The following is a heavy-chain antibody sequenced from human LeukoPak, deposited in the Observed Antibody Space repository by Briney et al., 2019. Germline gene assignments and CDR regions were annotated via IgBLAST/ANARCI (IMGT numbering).Heavy chain of an antibody. J-gene: IGHJ4*02. CDR1: GYTFTSYY. Sequence: ASVKVSCKASGYTFTSYYMHWVRQAPGQGLEWMGIINPSGGSTSYAQKFQGRVTMTRDTSTSTVYMELSSLRSEDTAVYYCARASRYCSSTSCYFDYWGQGTLVTVSS. D-gene: IGHD2-2*01. V-gene: IGHV1-46*01. CDR3: ARASRYCSSTSCYFDY. CDR2: INPSGGST.